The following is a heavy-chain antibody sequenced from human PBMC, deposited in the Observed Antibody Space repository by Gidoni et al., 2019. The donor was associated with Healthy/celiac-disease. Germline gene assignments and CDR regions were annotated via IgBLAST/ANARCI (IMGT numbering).Heavy chain of an antibody. D-gene: IGHD3-10*01. CDR1: GFTFIRYA. Sequence: EVQLLESGGGLVQPGGSLRLSCAASGFTFIRYAISWVRQAPGKGLEWVSAISGSGGSTYYADSVKGRFTISRDNSKNTLYLQMNSLRAEDTAVYYCAKDLGFGELLKYYFDYWGQGTLVTVSS. CDR2: ISGSGGST. V-gene: IGHV3-23*01. CDR3: AKDLGFGELLKYYFDY. J-gene: IGHJ4*02.